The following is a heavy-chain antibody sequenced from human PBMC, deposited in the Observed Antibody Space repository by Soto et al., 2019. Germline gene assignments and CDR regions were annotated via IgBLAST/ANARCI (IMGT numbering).Heavy chain of an antibody. CDR2: IYGGGTT. D-gene: IGHD6-19*01. Sequence: EVQLVESGGGLIQPGGSLRLSCAASGFAVSSKYMTWVRQAPGKGLEWVSVIYGGGTTYYADSVKGRFTISRDTSKNTLYLQMNRLRAEETAVYYCVQTTGWPGFDFWGQGTLVTVSS. J-gene: IGHJ4*02. CDR3: VQTTGWPGFDF. CDR1: GFAVSSKY. V-gene: IGHV3-53*01.